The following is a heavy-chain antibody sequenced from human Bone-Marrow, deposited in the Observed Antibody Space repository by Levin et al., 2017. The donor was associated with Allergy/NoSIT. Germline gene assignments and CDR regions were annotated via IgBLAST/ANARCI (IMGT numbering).Heavy chain of an antibody. CDR3: ARGARYYYGSGSTYGMDV. Sequence: GEPLKISCAASGFTFSSYWMHWVRQAPGKGLVWVSRINSDGSSTSYADSVKGRFTISRDNAKNTLYLQMNSLRAEDTAVYYCARGARYYYGSGSTYGMDVWGQGTTVTVSS. D-gene: IGHD3-10*01. V-gene: IGHV3-74*01. J-gene: IGHJ6*02. CDR1: GFTFSSYW. CDR2: INSDGSST.